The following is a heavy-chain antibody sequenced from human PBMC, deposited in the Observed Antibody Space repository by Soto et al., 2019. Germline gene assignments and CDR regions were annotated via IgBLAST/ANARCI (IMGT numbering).Heavy chain of an antibody. CDR2: INPSGGST. CDR3: ARDAQILGVVTVAYNWFDP. D-gene: IGHD3-3*01. V-gene: IGHV1-46*01. Sequence: QVQLVQSGAEVKKPGASVKVSCKASGYTFTSYYMHWVRQAPGQGLEWMGIINPSGGSTSYAQKFQGRVTMTRDTSTSTVYMELSSLRSEDTAVYYCARDAQILGVVTVAYNWFDPWGQGTLVTVSS. CDR1: GYTFTSYY. J-gene: IGHJ5*02.